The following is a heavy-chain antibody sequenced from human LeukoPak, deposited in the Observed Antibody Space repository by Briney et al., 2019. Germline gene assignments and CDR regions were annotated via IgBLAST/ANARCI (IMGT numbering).Heavy chain of an antibody. D-gene: IGHD2-21*01. Sequence: ASVKVSCKVSGYTPTEFSMHWGRQAPGKGREWMGGFEPEEGEPIYAQKFQRSVTMTEATSSDTAYMELRSLRSEDTAVYYCATVRPTDDPYYFDYWGQGTLVTVSS. V-gene: IGHV1-24*01. J-gene: IGHJ4*02. CDR1: GYTPTEFS. CDR3: ATVRPTDDPYYFDY. CDR2: FEPEEGEP.